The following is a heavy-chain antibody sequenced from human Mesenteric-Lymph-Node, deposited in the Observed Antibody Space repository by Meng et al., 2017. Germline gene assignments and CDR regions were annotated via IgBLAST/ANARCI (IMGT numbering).Heavy chain of an antibody. CDR3: ARDSWDYDILTGYCDY. Sequence: GESLKISCAASGFTFSSYAMHWVRQAPGKGLEWLAVISYDGSNKYYADSVKGRFTISRDNSKNTLYLQMNSLRAEDTAVYYCARDSWDYDILTGYCDYWGQGTLVNGAS. CDR1: GFTFSSYA. D-gene: IGHD3-9*01. J-gene: IGHJ4*02. V-gene: IGHV3-30*01. CDR2: ISYDGSNK.